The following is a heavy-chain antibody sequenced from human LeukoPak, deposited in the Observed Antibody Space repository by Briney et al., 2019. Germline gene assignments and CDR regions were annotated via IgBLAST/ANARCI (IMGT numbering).Heavy chain of an antibody. D-gene: IGHD2-15*01. J-gene: IGHJ3*02. V-gene: IGHV3-13*01. CDR1: GFTFSSYD. Sequence: GGPLRLSCAASGFTFSSYDIHWVRQAAGYGLEWVSAIGTNGDTYYPGSVKGRFTISRENAKNSLYLQMNSLRGEDTAVYYCARGHLPVVDGDGLSDAFDIWGQGTMVTVSS. CDR3: ARGHLPVVDGDGLSDAFDI. CDR2: IGTNGDT.